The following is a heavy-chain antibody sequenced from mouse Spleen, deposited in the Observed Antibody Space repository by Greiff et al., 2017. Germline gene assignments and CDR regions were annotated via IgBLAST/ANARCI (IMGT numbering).Heavy chain of an antibody. CDR3: ARGYGTPYAMDY. D-gene: IGHD2-10*02. Sequence: QVQLQQPGAELVRPGSSVKLSCKASGYTFTSYWMHWVKQRPIQGLEWIGNIDPSDSETHYNQKFKDKATLTVDKSSSTAYMQLSSLTSEDSAVYYCARGYGTPYAMDYWGQGTSVTGSS. V-gene: IGHV1-52*01. J-gene: IGHJ4*01. CDR1: GYTFTSYW. CDR2: IDPSDSET.